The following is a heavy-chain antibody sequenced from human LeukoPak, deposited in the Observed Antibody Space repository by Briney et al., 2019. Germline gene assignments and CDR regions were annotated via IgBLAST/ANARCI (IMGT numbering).Heavy chain of an antibody. CDR1: GFTFSSYA. Sequence: QPGGSLRLSCAASGFTFSSYAMSWVRQAPGKGLEWVAGISDSAGSTKYADSVKGRFTISRDNRKNTLFLQMNSLRAEDTAVYFCAKRGVVIRVILVGFHKEAYYFDSWGQGALVTVSS. D-gene: IGHD3-22*01. CDR3: AKRGVVIRVILVGFHKEAYYFDS. CDR2: ISDSAGST. V-gene: IGHV3-23*01. J-gene: IGHJ4*02.